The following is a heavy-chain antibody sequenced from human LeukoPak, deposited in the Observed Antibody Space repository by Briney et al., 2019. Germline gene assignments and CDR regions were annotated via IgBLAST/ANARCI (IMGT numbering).Heavy chain of an antibody. J-gene: IGHJ4*01. D-gene: IGHD6-19*01. V-gene: IGHV4-4*07. Sequence: PSETLSLTCSVSGGSIDTYYWSWIRRPAGKGLEWIAQIHTSGRTDFNPSPKSRVSISMDTPNNQFSLMISSVTAADTAIYYCAGRGLSTGWTFDYWGHGTLVTVSS. CDR1: GGSIDTYY. CDR2: IHTSGRT. CDR3: AGRGLSTGWTFDY.